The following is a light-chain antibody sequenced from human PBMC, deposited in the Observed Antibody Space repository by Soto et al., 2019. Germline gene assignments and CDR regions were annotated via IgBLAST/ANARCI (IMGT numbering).Light chain of an antibody. CDR3: QQYGSSPPVT. J-gene: IGKJ4*01. CDR1: QSVSNNY. Sequence: EIILTQSPGTLSLSTGERATLSCRAIQSVSNNYLAWYQQKPGQAPRLLIYGASNRATGIPDRFSGSGSGTDFTLTISRLEPEDFAVYYCQQYGSSPPVTFCGGTKVDIK. V-gene: IGKV3-20*01. CDR2: GAS.